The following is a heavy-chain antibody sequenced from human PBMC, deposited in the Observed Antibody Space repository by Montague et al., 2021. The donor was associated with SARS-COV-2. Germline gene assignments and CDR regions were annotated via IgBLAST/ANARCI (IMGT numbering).Heavy chain of an antibody. J-gene: IGHJ6*02. D-gene: IGHD3-10*02. V-gene: IGHV4-61*09. Sequence: TLSLTCSVSGDSMSSGSYFWTWIRQPAGKGLEWIGHIQTSGTSNYNPSLRSRITMSIDTSRNQFSLEVRSVTAADTAVYSCARDRPESWRISPGLAGLFATVVHSANGMDVWGQGTTVTVS. CDR2: IQTSGTS. CDR3: ARDRPESWRISPGLAGLFATVVHSANGMDV. CDR1: GDSMSSGSYF.